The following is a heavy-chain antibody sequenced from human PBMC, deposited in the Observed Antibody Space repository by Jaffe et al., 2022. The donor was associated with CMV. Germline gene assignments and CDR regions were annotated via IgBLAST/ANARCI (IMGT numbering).Heavy chain of an antibody. D-gene: IGHD2-15*01. CDR3: ARRLTTVVADYWYFDL. V-gene: IGHV4-34*01. CDR1: GGSFSGYY. Sequence: QVQLQQWGAGLLKPSETLSLTCAVYGGSFSGYYWSWIRQPPGKGLEWIGEINHSGSTNYNPSLKSRVTISVDTSKNQFSLKLSSVTAADTAVYYCARRLTTVVADYWYFDLWGRGTLVTVSS. J-gene: IGHJ2*01. CDR2: INHSGST.